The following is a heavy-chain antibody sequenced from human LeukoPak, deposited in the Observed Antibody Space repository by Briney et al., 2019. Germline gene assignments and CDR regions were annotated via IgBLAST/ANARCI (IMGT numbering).Heavy chain of an antibody. D-gene: IGHD2-8*02. CDR2: INHSGST. Sequence: SETLSLTCTVSGGSIISSDYHWSWIRQPPGKGLEWIGEINHSGSTNYNPSLKSRVTISVDTSKNQFSLKLSSVTAADTAVYYCARAWWWNVWGQGTTVTVSS. CDR3: ARAWWWNV. V-gene: IGHV4-39*07. CDR1: GGSIISSDYH. J-gene: IGHJ6*02.